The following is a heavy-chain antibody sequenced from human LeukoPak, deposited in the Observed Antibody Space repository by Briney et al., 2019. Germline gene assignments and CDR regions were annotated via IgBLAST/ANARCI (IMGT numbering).Heavy chain of an antibody. D-gene: IGHD3-10*01. CDR1: GFTFSSYA. CDR2: ISASGGST. CDR3: AKVDGSGSYAFFQH. Sequence: GGSLRLSCAASGFTFSSYAMNWVRQAPGKGLEWVSSISASGGSTYYTDSVKGRFTISRDNSKNTLYVQMNSLRAEDTAVYYCAKVDGSGSYAFFQHWGQGTLVTVSS. J-gene: IGHJ1*01. V-gene: IGHV3-23*01.